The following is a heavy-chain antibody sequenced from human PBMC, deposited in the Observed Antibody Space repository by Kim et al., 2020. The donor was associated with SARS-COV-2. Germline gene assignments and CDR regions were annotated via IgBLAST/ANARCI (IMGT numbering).Heavy chain of an antibody. Sequence: GGSLRLSCAASGFTFSDYYMSWIRQAPGKGLEWVSYISSSGSTIYYADSVKGRFTISRDNAKNSLYLQMNSLRAEDTAVYYCVGREASHDGVYYYYGMDVWGQGTTVTVSS. V-gene: IGHV3-11*01. CDR2: ISSSGSTI. J-gene: IGHJ6*02. D-gene: IGHD3-16*01. CDR1: GFTFSDYY. CDR3: VGREASHDGVYYYYGMDV.